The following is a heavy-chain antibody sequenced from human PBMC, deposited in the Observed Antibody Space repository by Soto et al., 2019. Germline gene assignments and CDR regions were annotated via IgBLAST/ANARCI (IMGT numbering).Heavy chain of an antibody. CDR2: IIPISGAA. CDR3: ARDMTRTVVPYFDF. Sequence: QVQLVQSGAEVKKPGSSVKVSCKASAGTFSGYGIHWVRQAPGQGLKWMGGIIPISGAANYAQKFQGRVTITADKSTSTSYMELSSLRSEDTAVYYCARDMTRTVVPYFDFWGQGTLVTVSS. V-gene: IGHV1-69*06. J-gene: IGHJ4*02. CDR1: AGTFSGYG. D-gene: IGHD1-7*01.